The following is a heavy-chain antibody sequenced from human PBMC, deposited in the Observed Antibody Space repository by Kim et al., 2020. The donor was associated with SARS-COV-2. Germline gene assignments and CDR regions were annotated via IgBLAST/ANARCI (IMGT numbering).Heavy chain of an antibody. D-gene: IGHD6-13*01. Sequence: ASVKVSCKASGYTFTSYAMHWVRQAPGQRLEWMGCINAGNGNTKYSQKFQGRVTITRDTSASPAYMELSSLRSEDTAVYYCARAGSGIAAAEGAFDIWGQGTMVTVYS. J-gene: IGHJ3*02. CDR1: GYTFTSYA. CDR2: INAGNGNT. CDR3: ARAGSGIAAAEGAFDI. V-gene: IGHV1-3*01.